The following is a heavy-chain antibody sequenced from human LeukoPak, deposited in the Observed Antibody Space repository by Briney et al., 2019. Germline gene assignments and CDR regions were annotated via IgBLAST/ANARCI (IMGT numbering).Heavy chain of an antibody. CDR1: GFTFDDYA. CDR2: ISWNSGSI. D-gene: IGHD6-13*01. J-gene: IGHJ4*02. V-gene: IGHV3-9*01. Sequence: PGGSLRLSCAASGFTFDDYAMHWVRQAPGKGLEWVSGISWNSGSIGYADSVKGRFTISRDNAKNSLYLQMNSLRAEDTALYYCAKDIAAAGPTAFDYWGQGTLVTVSS. CDR3: AKDIAAAGPTAFDY.